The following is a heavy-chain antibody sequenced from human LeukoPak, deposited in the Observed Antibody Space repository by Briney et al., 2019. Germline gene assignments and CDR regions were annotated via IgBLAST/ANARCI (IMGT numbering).Heavy chain of an antibody. D-gene: IGHD5-12*01. J-gene: IGHJ4*02. V-gene: IGHV3-33*01. CDR1: GFTFSSYG. Sequence: GVSLRLSCAASGFTFSSYGMHWDRQAPGKGLEWVAVIWYDGSNKYYADSVKGRFTISRDDSKNTLYLQMNSLRAEDTAVYYCARASGDSGYDLDYWGQGTLVTVSS. CDR3: ARASGDSGYDLDY. CDR2: IWYDGSNK.